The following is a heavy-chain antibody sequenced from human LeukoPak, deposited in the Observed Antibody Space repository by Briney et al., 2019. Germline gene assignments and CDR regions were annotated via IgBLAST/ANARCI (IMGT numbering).Heavy chain of an antibody. J-gene: IGHJ4*02. CDR2: ISWNSGSI. D-gene: IGHD6-13*01. CDR1: GFTFDDYA. Sequence: GGSLRLSCAASGFTFDDYAMHWVRQAPGKGLEWVSGISWNSGSIGYADSVKGRFSISRDNAKNSLYLQMNSLRAEDTALYYCAKGRQLAAFDYWGQGTLSPSPQ. CDR3: AKGRQLAAFDY. V-gene: IGHV3-9*01.